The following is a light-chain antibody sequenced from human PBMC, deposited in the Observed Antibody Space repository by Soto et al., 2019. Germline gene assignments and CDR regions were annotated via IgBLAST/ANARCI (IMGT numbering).Light chain of an antibody. CDR3: QHYGYSQWT. CDR2: EVS. V-gene: IGKV2-29*01. CDR1: HSLLHITGETF. Sequence: DVVMTQTPLSLSVAPGQPASISCKSSHSLLHITGETFLFWYLQKPGQSPQLLIYEVSTRVSGVPDRFSGSGSGTEFTLTITRLEPEDSAVYFCQHYGYSQWTFGQGTKVDI. J-gene: IGKJ1*01.